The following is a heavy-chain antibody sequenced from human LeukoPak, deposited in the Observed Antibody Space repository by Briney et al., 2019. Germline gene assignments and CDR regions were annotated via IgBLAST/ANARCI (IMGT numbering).Heavy chain of an antibody. J-gene: IGHJ4*02. CDR3: AKEDRMVRGTFDY. Sequence: GGSLRLSCTASGFTFRNYVMSWVRQAPGKGLEWVSTIDDSGDGTYYRDSVKGRFTVSRDNSKNTLYLQMNSLRAEDTAVYYCAKEDRMVRGTFDYWGQGTLVTVSS. CDR1: GFTFRNYV. CDR2: IDDSGDGT. D-gene: IGHD3-10*01. V-gene: IGHV3-23*01.